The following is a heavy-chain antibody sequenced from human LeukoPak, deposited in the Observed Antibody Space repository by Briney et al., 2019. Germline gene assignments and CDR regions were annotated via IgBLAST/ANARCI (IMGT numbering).Heavy chain of an antibody. CDR1: GFTFSSYS. V-gene: IGHV3-21*01. J-gene: IGHJ4*02. D-gene: IGHD1-20*01. CDR3: ARDPPFIIGTTFFDY. Sequence: PGGSLRLSCAASGFTFSSYSMNWVRQAPGKGLEWVSSFSTSSTYIYYADSVKGRFTISRDNAKNSLYLQMNSLRAEDTAVYYCARDPPFIIGTTFFDYWGQGTLVTVSS. CDR2: FSTSSTYI.